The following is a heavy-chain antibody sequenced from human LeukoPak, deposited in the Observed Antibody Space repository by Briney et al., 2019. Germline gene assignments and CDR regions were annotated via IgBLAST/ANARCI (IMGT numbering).Heavy chain of an antibody. V-gene: IGHV1-69*04. D-gene: IGHD2-2*01. CDR1: GGTFSSYA. CDR3: ARVREDIVVVPAQYMDV. J-gene: IGHJ6*03. Sequence: ASVKVSCKASGGTFSSYAISWVRQAPGQGLEWMGRIIPILGIANYAQKFQGRVTITADKSTSTAYMELSSLRSEDTAVYYCARVREDIVVVPAQYMDVWGKGTTVTVSS. CDR2: IIPILGIA.